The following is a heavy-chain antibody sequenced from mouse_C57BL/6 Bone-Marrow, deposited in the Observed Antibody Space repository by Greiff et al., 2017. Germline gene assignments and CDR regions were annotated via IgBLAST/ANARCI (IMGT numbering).Heavy chain of an antibody. J-gene: IGHJ3*01. CDR3: ARDYGNYGRVWFAY. CDR1: GYTFTDYY. D-gene: IGHD2-1*01. Sequence: EVQLQQSGPVLVKPGASVKMSCKASGYTFTDYYMNWVKQSHGKSLEWIGVINPYNGGTSYNQKFKVKATLTVDKSSSTAYMELNSLTSEDSAVYYCARDYGNYGRVWFAYWGQGTLVTVSA. V-gene: IGHV1-19*01. CDR2: INPYNGGT.